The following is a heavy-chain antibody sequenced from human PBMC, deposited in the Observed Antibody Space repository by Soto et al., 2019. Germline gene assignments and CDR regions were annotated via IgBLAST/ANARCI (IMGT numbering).Heavy chain of an antibody. D-gene: IGHD1-26*01. J-gene: IGHJ4*02. V-gene: IGHV3-23*01. CDR1: GFTFSSYA. Sequence: EVQLLESGGGLVQPGGSLRLSCAASGFTFSSYAMSWVRQAPGKGLEWVSSISGNGGGTYYADSVKGRFTISRDNSKDTLYLQINSRRAEDTAMYYCARDPLSGNYNHYWGQGALVTVSS. CDR3: ARDPLSGNYNHY. CDR2: ISGNGGGT.